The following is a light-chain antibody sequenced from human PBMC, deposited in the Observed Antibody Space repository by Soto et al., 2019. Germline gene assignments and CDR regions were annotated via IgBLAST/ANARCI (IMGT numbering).Light chain of an antibody. CDR2: GAS. CDR3: QQFNNWPRT. CDR1: QSVNNN. Sequence: EIVMTQSPATLSVSPGERATLSCRASQSVNNNLAWYQQKPGQAPRLLIYGASTRATGIPARCSGSGSGTEFTLTISSLQSEDFAVYYCQQFNNWPRTFGQGNKVEVK. J-gene: IGKJ1*01. V-gene: IGKV3-15*01.